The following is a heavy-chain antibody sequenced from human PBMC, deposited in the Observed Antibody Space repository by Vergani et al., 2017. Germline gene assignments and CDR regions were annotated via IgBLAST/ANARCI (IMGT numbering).Heavy chain of an antibody. CDR1: GFTFGYYA. Sequence: EVQLVESGGDLVQPGRSLRLSCTASGFTFGYYAMDWFRQAPGQGLEWVGGISCKAYGQATIYAASVKGRLTIPRDESKSIACLQKKNLQTEDTAMYYCVRDQDTVLRGSDALDIWGQGTMVTVSS. CDR3: VRDQDTVLRGSDALDI. CDR2: ISCKAYGQAT. D-gene: IGHD3-10*01. V-gene: IGHV3-49*03. J-gene: IGHJ3*02.